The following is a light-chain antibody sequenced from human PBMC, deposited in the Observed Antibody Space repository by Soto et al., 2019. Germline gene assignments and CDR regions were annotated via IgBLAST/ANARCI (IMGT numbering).Light chain of an antibody. CDR2: DVS. V-gene: IGLV2-14*01. J-gene: IGLJ1*01. CDR3: GSYTSSSTLRV. CDR1: SSDVGGYNY. Sequence: QSVLTQPASVSGSPGQSITTSCTGTSSDVGGYNYVSWYQQHPGKAPKLMIYDVSNRPSGVSNRFSGSKSGNTASLTISGLQAEDEADYYCGSYTSSSTLRVFGTGTKATVL.